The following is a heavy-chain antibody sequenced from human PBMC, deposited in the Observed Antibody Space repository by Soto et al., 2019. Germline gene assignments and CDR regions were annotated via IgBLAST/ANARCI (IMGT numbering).Heavy chain of an antibody. J-gene: IGHJ6*02. D-gene: IGHD2-21*02. CDR1: GGSISSGGYY. Sequence: PSETLSLTCTVSGGSISSGGYYWSWIRQHPGKGLEWIGYIYYSGSTYYNPSLKSRVTISVDTSKNQFSLKLSSVTAADTAMYYCARRGGSGGGDWGPYYYYGMDVWGQGTTVTVSS. CDR2: IYYSGST. CDR3: ARRGGSGGGDWGPYYYYGMDV. V-gene: IGHV4-31*03.